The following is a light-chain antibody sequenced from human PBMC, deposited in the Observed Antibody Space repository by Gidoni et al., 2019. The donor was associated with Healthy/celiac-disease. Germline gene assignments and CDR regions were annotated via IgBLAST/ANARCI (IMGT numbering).Light chain of an antibody. V-gene: IGKV1-39*01. CDR3: QQSYSTFA. CDR2: AAS. Sequence: DIQMTQSPSSLSASVGDRVTITCRASQSSSSYLNWYQQKPGKAPKLLIYAASSLQSGVPSRCSGSGSGSDFTLTISSLQPEDFATYYWQQSYSTFAFGGGTKVEIK. CDR1: QSSSSY. J-gene: IGKJ4*01.